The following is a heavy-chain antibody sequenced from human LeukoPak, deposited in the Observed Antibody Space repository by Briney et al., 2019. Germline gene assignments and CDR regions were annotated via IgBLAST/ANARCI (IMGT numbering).Heavy chain of an antibody. Sequence: ASVKVSCKASGYTFTSYGISWVRQAPGQGLEWMGWISAYNGNTNYAQKLQGRVTMTTDTSTSTAYMELRSLRSDDTAVYYCARVREGYYGSGSWVSEEVSIPHFDYWGQGTLVTVSS. CDR3: ARVREGYYGSGSWVSEEVSIPHFDY. CDR1: GYTFTSYG. D-gene: IGHD3-10*01. J-gene: IGHJ4*02. V-gene: IGHV1-18*01. CDR2: ISAYNGNT.